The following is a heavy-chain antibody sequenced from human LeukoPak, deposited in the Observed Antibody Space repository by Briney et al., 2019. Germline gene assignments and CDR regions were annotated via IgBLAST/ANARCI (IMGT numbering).Heavy chain of an antibody. CDR3: ARRCRYAYGYLDY. V-gene: IGHV1-2*02. CDR1: GYTFTGCY. CDR2: INPNSGGT. Sequence: ASVKVSCKASGYTFTGCYMHWVRQAPGQGPEWMGWINPNSGGTNYAQKFQGRVTMTRDTSISTAYMELNSLKSDDTAVYYCARRCRYAYGYLDYWGQGTLVTVSS. J-gene: IGHJ4*02. D-gene: IGHD3-16*01.